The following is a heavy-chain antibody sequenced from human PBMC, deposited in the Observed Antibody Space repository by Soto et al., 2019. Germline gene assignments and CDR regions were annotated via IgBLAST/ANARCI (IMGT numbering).Heavy chain of an antibody. CDR3: ARVPHYYDSSGYYYKDYFYYYGMDV. CDR1: GYTFTSNY. CDR2: INPSGGST. Sequence: QVQLVQSGAEVKKPGASVKISCKASGYTFTSNYMHWVRQAPGQGLEWMGVINPSGGSTTYAQRLQGRVTMTRDTSTTTVYMELSSLRSEDTAVYYCARVPHYYDSSGYYYKDYFYYYGMDVWGQGTTVTVSS. V-gene: IGHV1-46*04. D-gene: IGHD3-22*01. J-gene: IGHJ6*02.